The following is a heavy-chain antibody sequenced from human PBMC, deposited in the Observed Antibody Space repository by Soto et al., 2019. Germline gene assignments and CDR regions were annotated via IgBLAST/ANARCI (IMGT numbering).Heavy chain of an antibody. CDR2: INSRSNYT. CDR3: ARERVPGATDWFDP. CDR1: GFTFSDYY. J-gene: IGHJ5*02. Sequence: VQLVESGGGLVKPGGSLRLSCAASGFTFSDYYMSWIRQAPGKGLEWVSYINSRSNYTNYADSVRGRFSISRDNTKNSLFLQMNSLRADDTAVYYCARERVPGATDWFDPWGQGILVTVSS. V-gene: IGHV3-11*05. D-gene: IGHD2-2*01.